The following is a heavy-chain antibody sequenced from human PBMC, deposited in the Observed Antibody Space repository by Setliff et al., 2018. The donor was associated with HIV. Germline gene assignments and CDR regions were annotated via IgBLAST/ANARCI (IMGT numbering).Heavy chain of an antibody. Sequence: ASVKVSCKASGYTFTSYGISWVRQAPGQGLEWMGWISAYNGNTNYAQRLQGRVTMTTDTSTSTAYMELRSLRSDDTAVYYCARDPPLAAAGGPDAFDIWGQGTMVTVSS. J-gene: IGHJ3*02. D-gene: IGHD6-13*01. CDR1: GYTFTSYG. V-gene: IGHV1-18*01. CDR3: ARDPPLAAAGGPDAFDI. CDR2: ISAYNGNT.